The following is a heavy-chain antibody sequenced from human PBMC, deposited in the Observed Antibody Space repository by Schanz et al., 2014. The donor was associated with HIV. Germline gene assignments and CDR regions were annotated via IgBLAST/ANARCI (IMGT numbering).Heavy chain of an antibody. J-gene: IGHJ6*02. CDR1: GFTFDSYG. V-gene: IGHV3-30*18. CDR2: ISYDGTNK. CDR3: AKDRNHYDSRYRGKGNYYYYYGMDV. Sequence: QEQLVESGGGVVQPGRSLRLSCAASGFTFDSYGIHWVRQAPGKGLEWVAVISYDGTNKKFADSVKGRFTISRDNSKNKLYLQMKSLRPEDTAVYYCAKDRNHYDSRYRGKGNYYYYYGMDVWGQGTTVTVSS. D-gene: IGHD3-22*01.